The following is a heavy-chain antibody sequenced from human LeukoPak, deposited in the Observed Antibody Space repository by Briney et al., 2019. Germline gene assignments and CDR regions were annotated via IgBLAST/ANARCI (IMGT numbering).Heavy chain of an antibody. CDR3: ARALGRRELGTGFAFDI. J-gene: IGHJ3*02. CDR2: ISSSSSYI. Sequence: GGSLRLSCAAFGFTFSSYSMNWVRQAPGKGLEWVSSISSSSSYIYYADSVKGRFTISRDNAKNSLYLQMNSLRAEDTAVYYCARALGRRELGTGFAFDIWGQGTMVTVSS. D-gene: IGHD3/OR15-3a*01. V-gene: IGHV3-21*01. CDR1: GFTFSSYS.